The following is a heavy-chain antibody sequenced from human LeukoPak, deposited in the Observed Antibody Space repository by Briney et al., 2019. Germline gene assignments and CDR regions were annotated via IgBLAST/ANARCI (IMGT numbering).Heavy chain of an antibody. CDR3: AKPLYSSGWYPGTGSNWFDP. CDR2: ISGSGGST. Sequence: GGSLRLSCAASGFTFSSYAMSWVRQAPGKGLEWVSAISGSGGSTYYADSVKGRFTISRDNSKNTLYLQMNSLRAEDTAVYYCAKPLYSSGWYPGTGSNWFDPWGQGTLVTVSS. D-gene: IGHD6-19*01. J-gene: IGHJ5*02. V-gene: IGHV3-23*01. CDR1: GFTFSSYA.